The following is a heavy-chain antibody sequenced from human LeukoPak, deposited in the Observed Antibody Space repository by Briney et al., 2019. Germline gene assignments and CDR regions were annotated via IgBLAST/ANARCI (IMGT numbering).Heavy chain of an antibody. CDR3: ARAVTALTREYYFDY. CDR1: GFTVSSNY. Sequence: PGGSLRLSCAASGFTVSSNYMSWVRQAPGKGLEWVSVIYSGGSTYYADSVKGRFTISRDNSKNTLYLQMNSLRAEDTAVYYCARAVTALTREYYFDYWGQGTLVTVS. CDR2: IYSGGST. D-gene: IGHD3-10*01. J-gene: IGHJ4*02. V-gene: IGHV3-53*01.